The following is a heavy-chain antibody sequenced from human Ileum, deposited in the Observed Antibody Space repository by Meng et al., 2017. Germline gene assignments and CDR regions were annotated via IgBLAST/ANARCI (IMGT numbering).Heavy chain of an antibody. CDR1: GGSFSGYY. D-gene: IGHD1-14*01. V-gene: IGHV4-34*01. CDR2: INHSGST. CDR3: AREEPIGTSDY. J-gene: IGHJ4*02. Sequence: QVQLQQWGDGLLKPSETLSLTCAAYGGSFSGYYWSWIRQPPGKGLEWIGEINHSGSTNYNPSLKSRVTISVDTSKNQFSLKLSSVTAADTAVYYCAREEPIGTSDYWGQGTLVTVSS.